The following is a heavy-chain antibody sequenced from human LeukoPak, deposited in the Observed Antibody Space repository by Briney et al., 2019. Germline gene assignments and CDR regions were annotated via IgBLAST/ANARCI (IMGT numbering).Heavy chain of an antibody. CDR1: GDTFSSYA. CDR3: ARGYGGNFNWFDP. J-gene: IGHJ5*02. V-gene: IGHV1-69*06. D-gene: IGHD4-23*01. Sequence: ASVKVSCKASGDTFSSYAINWVRQAPGQGLEWIGGIIPIIVTANYAQKFQGRVKITADKSTSTAYMELSSLKSEDTAVYYCARGYGGNFNWFDPWGQGTLATVSS. CDR2: IIPIIVTA.